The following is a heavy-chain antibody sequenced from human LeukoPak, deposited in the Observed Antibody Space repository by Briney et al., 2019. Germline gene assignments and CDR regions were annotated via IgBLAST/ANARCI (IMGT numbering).Heavy chain of an antibody. V-gene: IGHV7-4-1*02. CDR2: INTNTGNP. CDR3: AREDVSSSWYVVFDY. D-gene: IGHD6-13*01. J-gene: IGHJ4*02. Sequence: ASVKVSCKASGYTFTSYAMNWVRQAPGQGLGWMGWINTNTGNPTYAQGFTGRFVFSLDTSVSTAYLQISSLKAEDTAVYYCAREDVSSSWYVVFDYWGQGTLVTVSS. CDR1: GYTFTSYA.